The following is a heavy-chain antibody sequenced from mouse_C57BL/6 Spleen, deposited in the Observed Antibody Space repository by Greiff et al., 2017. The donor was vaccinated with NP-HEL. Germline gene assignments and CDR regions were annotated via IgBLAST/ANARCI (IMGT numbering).Heavy chain of an antibody. D-gene: IGHD2-1*01. CDR2: IRSKSNNYAT. CDR3: VRQDYGNSAWFAY. V-gene: IGHV10-1*01. J-gene: IGHJ3*01. Sequence: EVKLMESGGGLVQPKGSLKLSCAASGFSFNTYAMNWVRQAPGKGLEWVARIRSKSNNYATYYADSVKDRFTISRDDSESMLYLQMNNLKTEDTAMYYCVRQDYGNSAWFAYWGQGTLVTVSA. CDR1: GFSFNTYA.